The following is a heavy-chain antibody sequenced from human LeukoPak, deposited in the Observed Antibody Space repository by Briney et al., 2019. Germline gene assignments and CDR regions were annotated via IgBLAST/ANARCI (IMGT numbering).Heavy chain of an antibody. J-gene: IGHJ4*02. CDR2: ISYDGSNK. CDR3: ARGDSYGYSKDYYFDY. V-gene: IGHV3-30-3*01. CDR1: GFTFSSYA. Sequence: GGSLRLSCAASGFTFSSYAMHWVRQAPGKGLEWVAVISYDGSNKYYADSVKGRFTISRDNSKNTLYLQMNSLRAEDTAVYYCARGDSYGYSKDYYFDYWGQGTLVTVSS. D-gene: IGHD5-18*01.